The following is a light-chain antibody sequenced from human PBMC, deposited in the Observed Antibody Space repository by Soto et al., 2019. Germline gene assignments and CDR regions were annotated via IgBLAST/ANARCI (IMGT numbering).Light chain of an antibody. Sequence: EIVMTQSPATLSVSPGERATVSCRASRSVSSNLAWYQQKPGQAPRLLIYGASTRATGIPARFSGSGSGTEFTLTISSLQSEDFAVYYCQQYNNWPPRTFGQGTKLEIK. CDR3: QQYNNWPPRT. J-gene: IGKJ2*01. CDR2: GAS. V-gene: IGKV3-15*01. CDR1: RSVSSN.